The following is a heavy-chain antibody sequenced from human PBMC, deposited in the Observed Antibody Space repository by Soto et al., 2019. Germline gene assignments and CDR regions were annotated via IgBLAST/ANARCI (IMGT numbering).Heavy chain of an antibody. CDR2: IYYSGST. CDR3: ARHVGIAVAGTKLYYYGMDV. D-gene: IGHD6-19*01. J-gene: IGHJ6*02. V-gene: IGHV4-39*01. Sequence: SETLSLTCTVSGGSISSSSSSWGWIRQPPREGLEWIGSIYYSGSTYYNPSLKSRVTISVDTSKNQFSLKLSSVTAADTAMYYCARHVGIAVAGTKLYYYGMDVWGQGTTVT. CDR1: GGSISSSSSS.